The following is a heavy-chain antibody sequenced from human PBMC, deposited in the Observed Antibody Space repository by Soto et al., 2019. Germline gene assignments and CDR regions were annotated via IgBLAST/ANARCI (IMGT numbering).Heavy chain of an antibody. CDR2: ISYDGYNK. D-gene: IGHD6-19*01. V-gene: IGHV3-30-3*01. Sequence: QVQLVESGGGVVQPGRSLRLSCAASGFTFSSFGMHWVRQAPGKGLEWLAVISYDGYNKNYADSMKGRFTISRDNSNYTLFLQMNSLRGEDTAVYYCARDHLSVEWLPGPYYYGMDVWGQGATVTVSS. CDR1: GFTFSSFG. J-gene: IGHJ6*02. CDR3: ARDHLSVEWLPGPYYYGMDV.